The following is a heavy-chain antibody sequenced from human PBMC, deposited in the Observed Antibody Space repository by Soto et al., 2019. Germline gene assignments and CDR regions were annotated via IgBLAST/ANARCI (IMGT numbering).Heavy chain of an antibody. CDR2: IYYSGST. J-gene: IGHJ4*02. V-gene: IGHV4-31*03. CDR3: ARSDYGDYEYYFDY. CDR1: GGSISSGGYY. Sequence: QVQLQESGPGLVKPSQTLSLTCTVSGGSISSGGYYWSWIRQHPGKGLEWLGYIYYSGSTYYNPSLKSRVTISVDTSKNQFSLKLSSVTAADTAVYYCARSDYGDYEYYFDYWGQGTLVTVSS. D-gene: IGHD4-17*01.